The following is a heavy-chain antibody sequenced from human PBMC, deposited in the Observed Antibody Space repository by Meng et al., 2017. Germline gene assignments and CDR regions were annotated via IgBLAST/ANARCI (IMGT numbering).Heavy chain of an antibody. Sequence: LSLTCAASGFTFSSYWMSWVRQAPGKGLEWVANIKQDGSEKYYVDSVKGRFTISRDNAKNSLYLQMNSLRAEDTAAYYCARLSTVAALYLFDYWGQGTLVIVSS. CDR1: GFTFSSYW. J-gene: IGHJ4*02. D-gene: IGHD6-19*01. V-gene: IGHV3-7*01. CDR3: ARLSTVAALYLFDY. CDR2: IKQDGSEK.